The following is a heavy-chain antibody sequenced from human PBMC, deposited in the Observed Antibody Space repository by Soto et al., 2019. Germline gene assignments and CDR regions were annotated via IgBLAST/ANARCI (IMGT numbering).Heavy chain of an antibody. Sequence: LQSAAELRSPGASVKGSCKTSRYSFARYGVSWVRLAPGQGLEWLGWISGFNGKTEYSQSLRDRVTLTRDTSTGTAYLELRRLKSDDTAIYYCARDRQSFGPAGAYWFDVWGQGTLVTVSS. J-gene: IGHJ5*02. CDR1: RYSFARYG. D-gene: IGHD3-16*01. CDR2: ISGFNGKT. V-gene: IGHV1-18*01. CDR3: ARDRQSFGPAGAYWFDV.